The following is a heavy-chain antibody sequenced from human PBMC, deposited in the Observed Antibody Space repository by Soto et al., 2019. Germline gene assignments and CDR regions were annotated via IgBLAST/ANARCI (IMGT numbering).Heavy chain of an antibody. Sequence: QVQLVQSGAEVKKPGSSVKVSCKASGGTFSSYAISWVRQAPGQGLEWMGGIIPIFGTANYAQKFQGRVTITADDSKSTAHMELRSLRSEDTAVYYCAGGPIQLWLGYFDYWGQGTLVTFSS. CDR3: AGGPIQLWLGYFDY. V-gene: IGHV1-69*12. CDR2: IIPIFGTA. J-gene: IGHJ4*02. CDR1: GGTFSSYA. D-gene: IGHD5-18*01.